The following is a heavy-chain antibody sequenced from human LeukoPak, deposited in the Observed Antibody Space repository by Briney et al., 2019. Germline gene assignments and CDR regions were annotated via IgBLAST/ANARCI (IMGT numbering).Heavy chain of an antibody. CDR3: AKSRLLWFGELLDY. D-gene: IGHD3-10*01. CDR1: GFTFSSYA. CDR2: ISYDGSNK. Sequence: AGGSLRLSCAASGFTFSSYAMHWVRQAPGKGLEWVAVISYDGSNKYYADSVKGRFTISRDNSKNTLYLQMNSLRAEDTAVYYCAKSRLLWFGELLDYWGQGTLVTVSS. J-gene: IGHJ4*02. V-gene: IGHV3-30-3*02.